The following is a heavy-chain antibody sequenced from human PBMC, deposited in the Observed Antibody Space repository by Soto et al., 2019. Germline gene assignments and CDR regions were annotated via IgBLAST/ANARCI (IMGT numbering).Heavy chain of an antibody. CDR1: GFTFSSYG. CDR2: IWYDGSNK. J-gene: IGHJ4*02. CDR3: ARGTGDFGYFDY. V-gene: IGHV3-33*01. D-gene: IGHD7-27*01. Sequence: GGSLRLSCAASGFTFSSYGMHWVRQAPGKGLEWVAVIWYDGSNKYYADSVKGRFTISRDNSKNTLYLQMNSLRAEDTAVYYCARGTGDFGYFDYWGQGTLVTVSS.